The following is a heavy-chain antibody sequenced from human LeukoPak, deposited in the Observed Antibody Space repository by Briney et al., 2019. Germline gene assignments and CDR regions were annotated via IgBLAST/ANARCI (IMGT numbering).Heavy chain of an antibody. D-gene: IGHD2-15*01. V-gene: IGHV4-59*08. CDR2: VYYTGST. CDR1: GGPIRDYY. CDR3: ARRIVVVLAAQDAFDI. Sequence: SETLSLTCTVSGGPIRDYYWSWIRQPPGKGLEWIGYVYYTGSTNYNPSLKSRLTISVDMSKNQFSLKLSSVTAADTAVYYCARRIVVVLAAQDAFDIWGQGTMVTVSS. J-gene: IGHJ3*02.